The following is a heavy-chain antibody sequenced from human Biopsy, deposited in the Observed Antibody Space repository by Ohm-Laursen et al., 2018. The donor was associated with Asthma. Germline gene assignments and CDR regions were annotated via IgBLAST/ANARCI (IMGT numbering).Heavy chain of an antibody. J-gene: IGHJ5*02. D-gene: IGHD2-2*01. CDR2: INHSGST. CDR1: GGSFSGYY. V-gene: IGHV4-34*01. CDR3: ARAGQCSSTSCYNPGWFDP. Sequence: GTLSLTCAVYGGSFSGYYWSWIRQPPGKGLEWIGEINHSGSTNYNPSLKSRVTISVDTSKNRFSLKLSSVTAADTAVYYCARAGQCSSTSCYNPGWFDPWGQGTLVTVSS.